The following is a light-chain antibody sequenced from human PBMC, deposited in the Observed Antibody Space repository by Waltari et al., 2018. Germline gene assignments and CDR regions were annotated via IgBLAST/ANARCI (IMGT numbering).Light chain of an antibody. CDR1: NLWGTY. CDR3: QAWDSTTYVL. Sequence: SYELTQPPSVSVSPGQTATITCSANNLWGTYASWYQQRPGQSPVLIIYQDTRRPSGIPERFSGSNSGNTATLTISGTQTMDEADYYCQAWDSTTYVLFGGGTKLTVL. J-gene: IGLJ2*01. CDR2: QDT. V-gene: IGLV3-1*01.